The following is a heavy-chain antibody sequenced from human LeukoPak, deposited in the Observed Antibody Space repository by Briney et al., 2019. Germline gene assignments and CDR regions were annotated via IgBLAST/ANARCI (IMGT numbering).Heavy chain of an antibody. V-gene: IGHV4-4*02. J-gene: IGHJ4*02. CDR3: ARGSGLRLFYY. Sequence: SGTLSLTCAVSGGSISNSNWWIWVRQPPGTGLEWIGGFHYSGSTNYNPSLKSRVTISVDTSKNQFSLKLSSVTAADTAVYYCARGSGLRLFYYWGQGTLVTVSS. CDR2: FHYSGST. D-gene: IGHD5-12*01. CDR1: GGSISNSNW.